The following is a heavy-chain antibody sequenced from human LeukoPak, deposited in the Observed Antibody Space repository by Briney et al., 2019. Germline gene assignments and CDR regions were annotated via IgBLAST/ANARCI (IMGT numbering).Heavy chain of an antibody. Sequence: GASVKVSCKASGGTFSSYAISWVRQAPGQGLEWMGWINPNSGGTNYAQKFQGRVTMTRDTSISTAYMELSRLRSDDTAVYYCARGDCAYCGGEEPDAFDIWGQGTMVTVSS. CDR3: ARGDCAYCGGEEPDAFDI. D-gene: IGHD2-21*01. CDR2: INPNSGGT. CDR1: GGTFSSYA. J-gene: IGHJ3*02. V-gene: IGHV1-2*02.